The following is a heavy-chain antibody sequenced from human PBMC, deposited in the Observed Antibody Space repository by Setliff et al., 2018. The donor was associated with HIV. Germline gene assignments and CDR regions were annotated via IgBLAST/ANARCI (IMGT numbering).Heavy chain of an antibody. CDR3: ARAPRIFPEFNNPHPHFDH. V-gene: IGHV1-18*01. Sequence: GASVKVSCKASGGTFSSYAFSWVRQAPGQGLEWMGWISVYNGKGNYAQKFEGRITMTTDTSTSTAYMELRGLISDDTAVYFCARAPRIFPEFNNPHPHFDHWGQGTLVTVSS. CDR2: ISVYNGKG. CDR1: GGTFSSYA. D-gene: IGHD3-3*01. J-gene: IGHJ4*02.